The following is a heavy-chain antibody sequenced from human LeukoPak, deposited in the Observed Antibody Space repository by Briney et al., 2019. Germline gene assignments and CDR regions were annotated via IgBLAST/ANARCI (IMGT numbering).Heavy chain of an antibody. CDR2: IKPDGSAG. V-gene: IGHV3-7*01. CDR1: GFSFSIFW. CDR3: GREGRNMGAFDI. J-gene: IGHJ3*02. D-gene: IGHD1/OR15-1a*01. Sequence: PGGSLRLSCAASGFSFSIFWMTWVRQAPGKGLEWVANIKPDGSAGYYVDSVKGRFTISRDNAKNSLYLQMNTLRDEDTAVYFSGREGRNMGAFDIWGQGTMVTVSS.